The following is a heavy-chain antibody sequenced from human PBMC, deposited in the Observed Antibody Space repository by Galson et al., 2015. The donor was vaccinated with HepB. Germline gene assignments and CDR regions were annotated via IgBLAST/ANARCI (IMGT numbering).Heavy chain of an antibody. CDR3: AKDGAIYYNILTGYGKYYYDY. CDR2: ISRNSRDI. Sequence: SLRLSCAASGFSIADYTMHWVRQAPGKGLEWVSGISRNSRDIGYADSVKGRFTISRDNAKNSLYLQMNSLRAEDTALYYCAKDGAIYYNILTGYGKYYYDYWGQGTLLTVSS. D-gene: IGHD3-9*01. V-gene: IGHV3-9*01. CDR1: GFSIADYT. J-gene: IGHJ4*02.